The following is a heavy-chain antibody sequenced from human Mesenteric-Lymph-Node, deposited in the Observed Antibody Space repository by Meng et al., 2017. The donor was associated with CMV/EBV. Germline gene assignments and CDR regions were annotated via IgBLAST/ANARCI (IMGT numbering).Heavy chain of an antibody. CDR2: ISWNSGDI. Sequence: SLKISCAASGFTFDDYGMSWVRQAPGKGLEWVSSISWNSGDIGYADSVKGRFTISRDNAKNSLYLQMNSLRAEDTALYYCAKDIPGYSSSSGAFDIWGQGTMVTVSS. CDR1: GFTFDDYG. J-gene: IGHJ3*02. D-gene: IGHD6-6*01. CDR3: AKDIPGYSSSSGAFDI. V-gene: IGHV3-9*01.